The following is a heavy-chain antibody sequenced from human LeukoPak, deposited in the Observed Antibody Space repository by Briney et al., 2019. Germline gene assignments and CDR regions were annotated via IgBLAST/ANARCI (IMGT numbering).Heavy chain of an antibody. D-gene: IGHD4-23*01. CDR1: GGSFSSYY. CDR2: INHSGRT. V-gene: IGHV4-34*01. J-gene: IGHJ4*02. CDR3: ARNGGNSDFDY. Sequence: SETLSLTCAVYGGSFSSYYWSWIRQPPGKGLEWIGEINHSGRTNYNPSLKSRVTMLLDKSKNQFSLKLSSVTAADTAVYYCARNGGNSDFDYWGQGTLVTVSS.